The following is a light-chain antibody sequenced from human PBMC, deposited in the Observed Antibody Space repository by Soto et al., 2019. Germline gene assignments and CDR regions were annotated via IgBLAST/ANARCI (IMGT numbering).Light chain of an antibody. CDR2: DAS. CDR1: QGIGSA. J-gene: IGKJ4*01. CDR3: QNFRSSAIS. V-gene: IGKV1-13*02. Sequence: AIQLTQSPSSLSASVGDRVSITRRASQGIGSALAWYQLKPGAAPTLLIYDASTLESGVPSRFSGSRSGADFTLTISSLQPEDFATYYCQNFRSSAISFGGGTKVXIK.